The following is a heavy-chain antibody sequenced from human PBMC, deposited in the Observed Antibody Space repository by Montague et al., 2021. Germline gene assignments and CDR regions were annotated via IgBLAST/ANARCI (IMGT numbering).Heavy chain of an antibody. D-gene: IGHD3-3*01. V-gene: IGHV3-9*01. CDR2: INGNSINI. CDR3: VKDTRDYYPDF. J-gene: IGHJ4*02. CDR1: GFSFNNYV. Sequence: SLRLSCAASGFSFNNYVMNWVRQAPGKGLEWVAGINGNSINIDYADAVKGRFTISRDNAKNSLYLQMSSLRAEDTAFYYCVKDTRDYYPDFWGQGILVTVSS.